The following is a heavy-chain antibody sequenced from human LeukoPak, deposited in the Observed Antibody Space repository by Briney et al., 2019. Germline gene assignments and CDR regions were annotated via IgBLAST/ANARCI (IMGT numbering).Heavy chain of an antibody. D-gene: IGHD1-26*01. CDR3: ARTRYSGISEPFDY. Sequence: GASVKVSCKASGGTFSSYAISWVRQAPGQGLEWMGRIIPILGIANYAQKFQGRVTITADKSTSTAYMELSSLRSGDTAVYYCARTRYSGISEPFDYWGQGTLVAVSS. J-gene: IGHJ4*02. CDR1: GGTFSSYA. V-gene: IGHV1-69*04. CDR2: IIPILGIA.